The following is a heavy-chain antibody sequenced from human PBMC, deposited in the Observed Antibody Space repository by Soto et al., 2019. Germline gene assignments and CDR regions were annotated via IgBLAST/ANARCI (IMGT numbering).Heavy chain of an antibody. J-gene: IGHJ4*02. CDR2: VNPILSMS. CDR1: GDTFNFYS. V-gene: IGHV1-69*02. Sequence: QVQLVQSGAEVKSAGSSVKVSCKASGDTFNFYSINWVRQAPGLGLEWVGRVNPILSMSNYAQRFHGRVTMTADKSTGTAYMELRSLRSEDTAIYSCASNSGSGYRAFDSWGQGALVTVSS. CDR3: ASNSGSGYRAFDS. D-gene: IGHD3-10*01.